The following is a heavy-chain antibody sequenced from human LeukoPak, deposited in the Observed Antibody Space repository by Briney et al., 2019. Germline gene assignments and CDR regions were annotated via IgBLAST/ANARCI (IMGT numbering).Heavy chain of an antibody. CDR2: ISGSGGST. V-gene: IGHV3-23*01. J-gene: IGHJ4*02. CDR1: GFTFSSYA. Sequence: GGSLRLSCAASGFTFSSYAMSWVRQAPGKGLKWVSAISGSGGSTYYADSVKDRFTISRDNSKNTLYLQMNSLRAEDTAVYYCARYDYGRSGFDYWGQGTLVTVSS. CDR3: ARYDYGRSGFDY. D-gene: IGHD5-12*01.